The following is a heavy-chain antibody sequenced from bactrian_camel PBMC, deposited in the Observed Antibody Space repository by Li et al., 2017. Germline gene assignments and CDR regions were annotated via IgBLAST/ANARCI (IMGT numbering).Heavy chain of an antibody. Sequence: HVQLVESGGGLVQPGESLRLSCVASGITFSRHDMSWVRQAPGKEVEWVAGITSLPSLFRAASYADSVKGRFTISKDNAKNILYLQIDSLKPEDTAMYYCAANFGPYCSGPYLARRANFMGQGTQVTVS. CDR1: GITFSRHD. D-gene: IGHD2*01. J-gene: IGHJ4*01. CDR2: ITSLPSLFRAA. V-gene: IGHV3S6*01.